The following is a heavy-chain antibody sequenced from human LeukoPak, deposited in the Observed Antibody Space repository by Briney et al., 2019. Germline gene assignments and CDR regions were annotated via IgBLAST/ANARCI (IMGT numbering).Heavy chain of an antibody. J-gene: IGHJ4*02. CDR1: GFTFSSYG. D-gene: IGHD5-24*01. CDR3: ARGMGWLRYPKSYFDY. V-gene: IGHV3-33*01. CDR2: IWYDGSNK. Sequence: GGSLRLSCAASGFTFSSYGMPWVRQAPGKGLEWVAVIWYDGSNKYYADSVKGRFTISRDNSKNTLYLQMNSLRAEDTAVYYCARGMGWLRYPKSYFDYWGQGTLVTVSS.